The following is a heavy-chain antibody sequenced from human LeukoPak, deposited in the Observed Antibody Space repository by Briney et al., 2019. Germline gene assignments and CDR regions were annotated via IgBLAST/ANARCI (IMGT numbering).Heavy chain of an antibody. Sequence: SETLSLTCTVSGGSISSSSYYWGWIRQPPGKGLEWIGSIYHSGSTYYNPSLKSRVTISVDTSKNQFSLKLSSVTAADTAVYYCARVSSSWYQDWYFDLWGRGTLVTVSS. CDR3: ARVSSSWYQDWYFDL. CDR2: IYHSGST. V-gene: IGHV4-39*07. J-gene: IGHJ2*01. CDR1: GGSISSSSYY. D-gene: IGHD6-13*01.